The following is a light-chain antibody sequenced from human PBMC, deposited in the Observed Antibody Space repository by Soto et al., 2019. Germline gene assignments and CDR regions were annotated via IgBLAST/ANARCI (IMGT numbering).Light chain of an antibody. J-gene: IGKJ1*01. CDR1: QSISSY. CDR2: AAS. Sequence: DIQMTQSPSSLSATVGDRVTITCRPSQSISSYLNWYQQKPGKAPKLLIYAASSLQSGVPSRFSGSGSGTDFTLTISSLQPEDFATYYCQQSYSTPRTFGKGTKVDIK. V-gene: IGKV1-39*01. CDR3: QQSYSTPRT.